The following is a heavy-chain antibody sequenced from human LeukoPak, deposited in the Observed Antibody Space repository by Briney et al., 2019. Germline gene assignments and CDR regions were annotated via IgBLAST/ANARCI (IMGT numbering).Heavy chain of an antibody. CDR1: GGSISSYY. V-gene: IGHV4-59*01. J-gene: IGHJ1*01. Sequence: PSETLSLTCTVSGGSISSYYWSWIRQPPGKGLEWIGKIYYSGGTNYNPSPESRFTISVDTSKNQFSLKVTSVTAADTAVYYCARLPQHWGQGSLVTVSS. CDR3: ARLPQH. CDR2: IYYSGGT.